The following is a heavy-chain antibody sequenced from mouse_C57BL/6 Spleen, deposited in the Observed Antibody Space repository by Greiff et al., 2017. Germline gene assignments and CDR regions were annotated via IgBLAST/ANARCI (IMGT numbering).Heavy chain of an antibody. CDR2: INPSTGGT. D-gene: IGHD1-1*01. Sequence: VQLKQSGPELVKPGASVKISCKASGYSFTGYYMNWVKQSPEKSLEWIGEINPSTGGTTYNQKFKAKATLTVDKSSSTAYMQLKSLTSEDSAVYYCARNYGYFDYWGQGTTLTVSS. V-gene: IGHV1-42*01. CDR3: ARNYGYFDY. J-gene: IGHJ2*01. CDR1: GYSFTGYY.